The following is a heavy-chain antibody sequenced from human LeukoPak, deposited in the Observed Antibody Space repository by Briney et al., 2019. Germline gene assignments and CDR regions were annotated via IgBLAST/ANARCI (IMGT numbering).Heavy chain of an antibody. CDR2: VNPNSGGT. D-gene: IGHD2-2*02. J-gene: IGHJ4*02. CDR1: GYTFTDYY. V-gene: IGHV1-2*02. CDR3: ARIYCSSTSCYIDY. Sequence: ASVTVSCKASGYTFTDYYLHWLRQAPAKGLDWMGWVNPNSGGTNYAQKFQGRVTMTRDTSISTAYMELSRLRSDDTALYYCARIYCSSTSCYIDYWVQGTLVTVCS.